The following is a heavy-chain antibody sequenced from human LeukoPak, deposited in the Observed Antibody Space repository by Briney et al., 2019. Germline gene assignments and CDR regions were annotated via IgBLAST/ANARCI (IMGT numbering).Heavy chain of an antibody. V-gene: IGHV4-59*08. CDR3: ARHAGGYDQSDY. D-gene: IGHD5-12*01. Sequence: PSETLSLTCTVSGGSISSYYWSWIRQPPGKGLEWIGYIYYSGSTNYNPSLKSRVTISVDTSKNQFSLKLSSVTAADTAVYYCARHAGGYDQSDYWGQGTLVTVSS. J-gene: IGHJ4*02. CDR2: IYYSGST. CDR1: GGSISSYY.